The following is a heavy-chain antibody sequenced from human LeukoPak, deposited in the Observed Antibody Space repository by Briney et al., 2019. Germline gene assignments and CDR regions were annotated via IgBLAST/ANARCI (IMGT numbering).Heavy chain of an antibody. J-gene: IGHJ4*02. CDR2: ISYEGSAT. V-gene: IGHV3-30*18. CDR1: GFTFSNYG. Sequence: GGSLRLSCAVSGFTFSNYGMHWVRQAPGKGLEWMAVISYEGSATYYADSVRGRFSISRDNSKNTLNLQMNSLRPDDTAVYYCANEQDPRASAQLDFWGQGTLVTVSS. D-gene: IGHD2-2*01. CDR3: ANEQDPRASAQLDF.